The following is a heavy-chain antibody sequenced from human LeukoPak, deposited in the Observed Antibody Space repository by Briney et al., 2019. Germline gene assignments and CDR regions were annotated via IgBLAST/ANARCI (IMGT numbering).Heavy chain of an antibody. Sequence: GRSLRLSCAASGFIFSNCGMHWVRQAPGKGLEWVAVMYSDGSTQYYADSVKGRFTISRDNSKTRLYLQMTSLRAEDAAVYYCARDSYGAYLYFDYWGQGTLVTVSS. J-gene: IGHJ4*02. V-gene: IGHV3-33*01. CDR1: GFIFSNCG. CDR3: ARDSYGAYLYFDY. CDR2: MYSDGSTQ. D-gene: IGHD4/OR15-4a*01.